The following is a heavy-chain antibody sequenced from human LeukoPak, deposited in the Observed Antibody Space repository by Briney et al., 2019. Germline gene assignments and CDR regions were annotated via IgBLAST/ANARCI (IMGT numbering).Heavy chain of an antibody. V-gene: IGHV3-7*01. J-gene: IGHJ4*02. D-gene: IGHD1-26*01. CDR2: IKYDGSAK. CDR3: ARDLFSGSYQEDF. CDR1: GFTLSSYW. Sequence: GGSLGLFCAASGFTLSSYWMSWVRQAPGKGLEWVANIKYDGSAKYYVDSVKGRFTISRDDAKNSLYLEMNSLRAEDTAVYYCARDLFSGSYQEDFWGQGALVTVSS.